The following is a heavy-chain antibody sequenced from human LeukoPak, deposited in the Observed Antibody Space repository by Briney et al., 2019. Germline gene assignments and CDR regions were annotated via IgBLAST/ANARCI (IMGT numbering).Heavy chain of an antibody. V-gene: IGHV4-4*08. Sequence: SETLSLTCTVSGGSISSYYWSWIRQPPGKGLEWIGYISPSGSTNYNPSLKSRVTISVDMSKRHISLRLSSVTAADTAVYYCATDYGGNSDWYFDLWGRGTLVTVSS. CDR2: ISPSGST. CDR1: GGSISSYY. D-gene: IGHD4-23*01. J-gene: IGHJ2*01. CDR3: ATDYGGNSDWYFDL.